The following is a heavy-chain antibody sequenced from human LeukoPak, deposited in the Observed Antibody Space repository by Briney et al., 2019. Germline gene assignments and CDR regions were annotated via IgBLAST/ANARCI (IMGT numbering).Heavy chain of an antibody. D-gene: IGHD3-10*01. Sequence: SETLSLTCAVYGGSFSGYYWSWIRQPPGKGLEWIGEINHSGSTNYNPSLKSRVTISVDTSKNQFSLKLSSVTAADTAVYYCARRSMVRGVNWFDPWGQGTQVTVSS. CDR2: INHSGST. CDR3: ARRSMVRGVNWFDP. CDR1: GGSFSGYY. V-gene: IGHV4-34*01. J-gene: IGHJ5*02.